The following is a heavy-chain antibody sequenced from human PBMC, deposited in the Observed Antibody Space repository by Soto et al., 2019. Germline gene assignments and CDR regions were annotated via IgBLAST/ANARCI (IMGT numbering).Heavy chain of an antibody. Sequence: QLQLQESGPGLVKPSETLSLTCTVSGGSISSSSYYWGWIRQPPGKGLEWIGSIYYSGSTYYNPSPKSRVTISVDTSKNQFSLKLSSVTAADTAVYYCARHELVLVPAAMDVWGQGTTVTVSS. CDR1: GGSISSSSYY. D-gene: IGHD2-2*01. V-gene: IGHV4-39*01. CDR3: ARHELVLVPAAMDV. J-gene: IGHJ6*02. CDR2: IYYSGST.